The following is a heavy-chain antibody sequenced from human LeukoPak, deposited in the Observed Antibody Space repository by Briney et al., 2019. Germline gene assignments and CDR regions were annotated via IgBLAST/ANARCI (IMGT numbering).Heavy chain of an antibody. J-gene: IGHJ4*02. Sequence: ASVKVSCKASGYTFTSYYMHWVRQAPGQGLEWMGIINPSGGSTSYAQKFQGRVTMTRDTSISTAYMELSGLTSDDTAVYYCARNPPYCTSTSCYNDYWGQGTLVTVSS. CDR1: GYTFTSYY. V-gene: IGHV1-46*01. D-gene: IGHD2-2*02. CDR2: INPSGGST. CDR3: ARNPPYCTSTSCYNDY.